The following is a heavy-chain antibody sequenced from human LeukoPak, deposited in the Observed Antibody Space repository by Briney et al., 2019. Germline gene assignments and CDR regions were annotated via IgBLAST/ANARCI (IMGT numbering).Heavy chain of an antibody. V-gene: IGHV3-23*01. J-gene: IGHJ6*02. Sequence: PSETLSLTCTVSGVSISSDYWNWIRQPPGKGLEWVSAISASGDSTYYADSVKGRFTISRDNSKNTLCLQMNSLRAEDTAVYYCARYCITTSCSRGYHYYGMDVWGQGTTVTVSS. CDR2: ISASGDST. CDR1: GVSISSDY. CDR3: ARYCITTSCSRGYHYYGMDV. D-gene: IGHD2-2*01.